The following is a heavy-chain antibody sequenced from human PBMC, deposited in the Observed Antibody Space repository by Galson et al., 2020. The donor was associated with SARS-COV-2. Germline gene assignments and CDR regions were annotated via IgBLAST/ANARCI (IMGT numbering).Heavy chain of an antibody. D-gene: IGHD6-13*01. CDR1: GFTFSSYG. Sequence: GESLKISCAASGFTFSSYGMHWVRQAPGKGLEWVAVIWYDGSNKYYADSVKGRFTISRDNSKNTLYLQMNSLRAEDTAVYYCARDYTEQLSSSWYGVMVYWGQGTLVTVSS. CDR2: IWYDGSNK. CDR3: ARDYTEQLSSSWYGVMVY. V-gene: IGHV3-33*01. J-gene: IGHJ4*02.